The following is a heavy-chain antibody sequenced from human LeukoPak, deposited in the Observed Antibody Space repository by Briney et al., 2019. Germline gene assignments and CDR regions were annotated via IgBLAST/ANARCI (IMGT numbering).Heavy chain of an antibody. Sequence: SETLSLTCTVSGGSISSYYWSWIRQPPGKGLEWIGYIYYSGSTNYNPSLKSRVTISVDTSKNQFSLKLSSVTAADTAVYHCARLLVAYDAFDIWGQGTMVTVSS. V-gene: IGHV4-59*08. CDR3: ARLLVAYDAFDI. J-gene: IGHJ3*02. D-gene: IGHD2-15*01. CDR1: GGSISSYY. CDR2: IYYSGST.